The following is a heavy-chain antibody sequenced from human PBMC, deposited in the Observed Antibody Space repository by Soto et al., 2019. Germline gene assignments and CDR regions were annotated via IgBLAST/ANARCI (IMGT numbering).Heavy chain of an antibody. Sequence: QLQLQESGPGLVKPSETLSLTCTVSGGSISSSSYYWGWIRQPPGKGLEWIGSIYYSGSTYYNPSLKSRVTISVATSKNQFSLKLSSVTAADTAVYYGAGPGRYCSGGSCYQPIDYWGQGTLVTVS. D-gene: IGHD2-15*01. V-gene: IGHV4-39*01. CDR2: IYYSGST. J-gene: IGHJ4*02. CDR3: AGPGRYCSGGSCYQPIDY. CDR1: GGSISSSSYY.